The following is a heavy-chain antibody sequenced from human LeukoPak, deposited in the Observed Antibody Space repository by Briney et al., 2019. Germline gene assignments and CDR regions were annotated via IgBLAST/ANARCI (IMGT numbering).Heavy chain of an antibody. CDR2: IKQDGSEK. CDR3: ATLITGTIPYIDY. V-gene: IGHV3-7*01. Sequence: PGGSLRLSCAASGFTFRSYWMSWVRQAPGKGLEWVANIKQDGSEKYYVDSVRGRFTISGDNAKNSLNLQMNSLRAEDTAVYYCATLITGTIPYIDYWGQGTLVTVSS. D-gene: IGHD1-20*01. CDR1: GFTFRSYW. J-gene: IGHJ4*02.